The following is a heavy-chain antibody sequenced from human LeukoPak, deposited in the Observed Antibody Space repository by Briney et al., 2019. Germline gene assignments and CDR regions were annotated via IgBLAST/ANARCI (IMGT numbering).Heavy chain of an antibody. CDR1: GFTFSSYA. CDR3: AKDGYSSGWFVVY. Sequence: PGGSLRLSCTASGFTFSSYAMSWVRQAPGKGLEWVSAISGSGGSTYYADSVKSRFTISRDNSKNTLFLQMSSLRAEDTAVYYCAKDGYSSGWFVVYWGRGTLVTVSS. D-gene: IGHD6-19*01. J-gene: IGHJ4*02. CDR2: ISGSGGST. V-gene: IGHV3-23*01.